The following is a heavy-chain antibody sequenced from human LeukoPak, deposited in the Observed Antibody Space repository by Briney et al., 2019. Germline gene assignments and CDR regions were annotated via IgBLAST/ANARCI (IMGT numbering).Heavy chain of an antibody. Sequence: GGSLRLSRAASGFTFSSYWMHWVRQAPGKGLVWVSRVNTDGSTTNYADSVKGRFTIFRDNARNTLYLQMNSLRAEDTAVYYCARGGGSAWYDSWGQGTLVTVSS. J-gene: IGHJ5*01. D-gene: IGHD2-15*01. CDR2: VNTDGSTT. CDR3: ARGGGSAWYDS. V-gene: IGHV3-74*01. CDR1: GFTFSSYW.